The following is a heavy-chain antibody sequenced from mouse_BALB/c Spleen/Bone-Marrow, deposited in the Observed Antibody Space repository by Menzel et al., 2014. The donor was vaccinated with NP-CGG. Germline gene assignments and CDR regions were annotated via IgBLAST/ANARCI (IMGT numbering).Heavy chain of an antibody. CDR3: ARWESYAMDY. CDR1: GFNIKDTY. CDR2: IDPANGNT. Sequence: EVQLQQSGAELVKPGASVKLSCTASGFNIKDTYMHWVKQRPEQGLEWIGRIDPANGNTKYDPKFQGKATITEDTSSNTAYLQLSTLTSEDTAVYYCARWESYAMDYWGQGTSVTVSS. J-gene: IGHJ4*01. D-gene: IGHD4-1*01. V-gene: IGHV14-3*02.